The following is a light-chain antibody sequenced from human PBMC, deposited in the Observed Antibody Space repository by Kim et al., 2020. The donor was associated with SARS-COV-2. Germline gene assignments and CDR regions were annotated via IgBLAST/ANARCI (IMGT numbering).Light chain of an antibody. Sequence: VLTQSPATLSLSPGEGATLSCRASQGVGSQLAWYQQKAGQAPRPVIYDASNRATGIPARFSGRGSGTDFTLTISSLEPEDFAVYFCQQRRFWPVTFGQGTKVDIK. CDR3: QQRRFWPVT. J-gene: IGKJ1*01. CDR1: QGVGSQ. CDR2: DAS. V-gene: IGKV3-11*01.